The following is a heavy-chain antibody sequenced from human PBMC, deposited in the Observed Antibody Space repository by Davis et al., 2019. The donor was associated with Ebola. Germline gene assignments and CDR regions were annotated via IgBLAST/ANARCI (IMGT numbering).Heavy chain of an antibody. Sequence: PSETLSLTCTVSGGPISRSSYYWGWIRQPPGKGLEWIGSIYYSGSTYYNPSLKSRVTILRDTSKNQFSLNLRFLTAADTAVYYCARVGDFQGVYWGQGARVTVSS. CDR3: ARVGDFQGVY. D-gene: IGHD2/OR15-2a*01. CDR2: IYYSGST. J-gene: IGHJ4*02. CDR1: GGPISRSSYY. V-gene: IGHV4-39*07.